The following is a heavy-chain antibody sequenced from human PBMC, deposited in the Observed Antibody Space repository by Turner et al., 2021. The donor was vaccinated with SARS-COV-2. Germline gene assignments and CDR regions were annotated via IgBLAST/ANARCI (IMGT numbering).Heavy chain of an antibody. CDR2: IYFTGSA. J-gene: IGHJ4*02. CDR1: GCSPRGGVPY. D-gene: IGHD2-2*01. CDR3: ARQAETAEIPAAYFDH. Sequence: QPPLQGSGPGPGKNSGTLSPPLTVPGCSPRGGVPYWAWIRQPPGKGLEWVGNIYFTGSANYNPSFRSRATILVDTSKNQFSLTLTSVTAADTAVYFCARQAETAEIPAAYFDHWGQGTLLTVSS. V-gene: IGHV4-39*01.